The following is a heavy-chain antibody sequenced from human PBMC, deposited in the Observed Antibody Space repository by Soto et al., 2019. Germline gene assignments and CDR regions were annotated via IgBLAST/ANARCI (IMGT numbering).Heavy chain of an antibody. J-gene: IGHJ2*01. CDR1: GFTFSSYA. CDR2: ISGSGGST. Sequence: GGSLRLSCAASGFTFSSYAMSWVRQAPGKGLEWVSAISGSGGSTYYADSVKGRFTISRDNSKNTLYLQMNSLRAEDTAVYYCAKLPALYSSSWDWYFDLWGRGTLVTISS. D-gene: IGHD6-13*01. V-gene: IGHV3-23*01. CDR3: AKLPALYSSSWDWYFDL.